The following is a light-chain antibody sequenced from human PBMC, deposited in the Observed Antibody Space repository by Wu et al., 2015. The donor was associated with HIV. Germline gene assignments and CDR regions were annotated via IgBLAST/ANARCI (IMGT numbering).Light chain of an antibody. J-gene: IGKJ2*01. CDR2: DAS. CDR3: QQYSESPNT. V-gene: IGKV3D-20*01. Sequence: EIVLAQSPATLSLSPGDTATLSCGASQSISRNFLAWYQHRPGLAPRLLIYDASIRATGIPDRFGGSGSGIDFTLTISRLEPEDFAVYYCQQYSESPNTFGQGPSWRSN. CDR1: QSISRNF.